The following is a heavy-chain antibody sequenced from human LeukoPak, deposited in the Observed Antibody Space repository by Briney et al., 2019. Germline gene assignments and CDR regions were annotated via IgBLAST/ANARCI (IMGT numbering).Heavy chain of an antibody. V-gene: IGHV4-34*01. D-gene: IGHD2-2*01. CDR1: GGSFSGYY. J-gene: IGHJ4*02. Sequence: SETLSLTCPVYGGSFSGYYWSWIRQPPGKGLEWIGEINHSGSTNYNPSLKSRVTISVDTSKNQFSLKLSSVTAADTAVYYCARGWDIVVVPAAIGDPFDYWGQGTLVTVSS. CDR2: INHSGST. CDR3: ARGWDIVVVPAAIGDPFDY.